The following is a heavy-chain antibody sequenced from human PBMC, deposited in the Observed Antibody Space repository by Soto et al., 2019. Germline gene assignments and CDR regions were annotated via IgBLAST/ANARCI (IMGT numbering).Heavy chain of an antibody. J-gene: IGHJ4*02. CDR3: ARVGLRSGYCSSTSCYFDY. Sequence: SETLSLTCTVSGGSISSYYWSWIRQPPGKGLEWIGYIYYSGSTNYNPSLKSRVTISVDTSKNQFSLKLSSVTAADTAVYYCARVGLRSGYCSSTSCYFDYWGQGTLVTVSS. D-gene: IGHD2-2*03. CDR1: GGSISSYY. CDR2: IYYSGST. V-gene: IGHV4-59*01.